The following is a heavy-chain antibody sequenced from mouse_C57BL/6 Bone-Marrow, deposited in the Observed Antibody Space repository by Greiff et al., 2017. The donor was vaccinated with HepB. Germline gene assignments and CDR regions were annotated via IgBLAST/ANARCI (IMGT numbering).Heavy chain of an antibody. CDR2: IDPSDSYT. V-gene: IGHV1-59*01. CDR3: ARWGAVYFDY. CDR1: GYTFTSYW. Sequence: QVQLQQPGAELVRPGTSVKLSCKASGYTFTSYWMHWVKQRPGQGLEWIGVIDPSDSYTNYNQKFKGKATLTVDTSSSTAYMQLSSLTSEDSAVYYCARWGAVYFDYWGQGTTLTVSS. J-gene: IGHJ2*01.